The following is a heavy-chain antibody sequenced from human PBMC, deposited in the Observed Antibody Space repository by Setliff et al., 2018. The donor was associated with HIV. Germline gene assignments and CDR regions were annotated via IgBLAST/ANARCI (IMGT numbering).Heavy chain of an antibody. CDR1: GDSISSYY. CDR3: ARRRRSAASCPDNSWNWLDP. CDR2: IYYGST. Sequence: PSETLSLTCTVSGDSISSYYWNWIRQPPGKALEWIGYIYYGSTHYNPSFEGRVTISVDTSKNQFSLKLRSVTAADTAMYYCARRRRSAASCPDNSWNWLDPWGQGTLVTVSS. V-gene: IGHV4-59*08. D-gene: IGHD1-1*01. J-gene: IGHJ5*02.